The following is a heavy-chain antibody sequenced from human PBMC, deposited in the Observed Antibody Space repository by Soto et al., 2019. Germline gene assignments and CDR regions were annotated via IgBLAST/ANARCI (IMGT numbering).Heavy chain of an antibody. CDR2: IKSKTDGGTA. V-gene: IGHV3-15*01. CDR1: RFSFTNAW. CDR3: STDIGIYGLDI. D-gene: IGHD1-26*01. Sequence: EVQLVESGGGFVQPGGSLRLSCVASRFSFTNAWMSWVRPAPGKGPEWVGRIKSKTDGGTADYAAPVKGRFTISSDDSQNTPYLHMDSLKTDDTALYHCSTDIGIYGLDIWGQGTTVTVSS. J-gene: IGHJ6*02.